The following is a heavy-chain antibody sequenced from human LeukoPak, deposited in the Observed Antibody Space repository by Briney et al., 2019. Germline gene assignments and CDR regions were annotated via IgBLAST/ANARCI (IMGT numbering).Heavy chain of an antibody. CDR3: ARSGSYGDYIYFDY. J-gene: IGHJ4*02. CDR1: GYSFTNYD. Sequence: ASVKVSCKASGYSFTNYDINWVRQAPGQGLEWMGWINPNSGGTNYAQKFQGRVTMTRDTSISTAYMELSRLRSDDTAVYYCARSGSYGDYIYFDYWGQGTLVTVSS. V-gene: IGHV1-2*02. CDR2: INPNSGGT. D-gene: IGHD4-17*01.